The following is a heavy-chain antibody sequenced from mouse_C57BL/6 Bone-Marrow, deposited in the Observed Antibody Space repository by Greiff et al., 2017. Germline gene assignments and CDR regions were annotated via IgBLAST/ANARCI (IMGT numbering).Heavy chain of an antibody. J-gene: IGHJ4*01. Sequence: EVKLQESGPELVKPGASVKISCKASGYSFTDYNMNWVKQSNGKSLEWIGVINPNYGTTSYNQKFKGKATLTVDQASSTAYMQLKSRTSEDSAVYYCARGYDYDYAMDYWGQGTSVTVSS. CDR1: GYSFTDYN. D-gene: IGHD2-4*01. CDR3: ARGYDYDYAMDY. CDR2: INPNYGTT. V-gene: IGHV1-39*01.